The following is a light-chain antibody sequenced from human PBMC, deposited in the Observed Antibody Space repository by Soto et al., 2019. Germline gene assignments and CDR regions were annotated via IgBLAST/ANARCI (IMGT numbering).Light chain of an antibody. CDR1: QSVSSN. J-gene: IGKJ1*01. Sequence: EIVMTHSPATLSVSPCERATLSLSASQSVSSNLAWYQQRPGQAPRLLMYDASTRATGIPARISGSGSGTEFTLTISSLQSEDSAVYYCLQYNNWPLWTFGQGTKVDIK. CDR2: DAS. V-gene: IGKV3-15*01. CDR3: LQYNNWPLWT.